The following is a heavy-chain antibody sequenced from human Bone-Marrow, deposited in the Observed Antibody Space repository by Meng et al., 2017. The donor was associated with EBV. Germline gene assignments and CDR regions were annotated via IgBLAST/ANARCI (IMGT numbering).Heavy chain of an antibody. CDR3: ASESGRGFTPDY. D-gene: IGHD3-10*01. Sequence: QVEVVGDGAEVKKTGASGKASCRTCGGTFRRDAISWVQQAPGKGLEWMGGLIPLYDATHYAQKFQGRVTITAEESTSTNYLDLSGLRAEDTAVYYCASESGRGFTPDYWGQGTLVTVSS. CDR2: LIPLYDAT. V-gene: IGHV1-69*01. CDR1: GGTFRRDA. J-gene: IGHJ4*02.